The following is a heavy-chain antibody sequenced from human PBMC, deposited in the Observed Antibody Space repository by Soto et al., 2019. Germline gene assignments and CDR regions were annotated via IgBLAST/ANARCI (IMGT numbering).Heavy chain of an antibody. D-gene: IGHD3-22*01. CDR3: ARVYYYDSSALFGP. CDR1: GFTFSSYS. CDR2: ITSSSSTL. V-gene: IGHV3-48*02. Sequence: PGGSLRLSCAASGFTFSSYSMSWVRQAPGKGLEWVSYITSSSSTLYYADSVEGRFTISRDNAKNSLYLQMNSLRDEDTAVYYCARVYYYDSSALFGPWGQGTLVTVSS. J-gene: IGHJ5*02.